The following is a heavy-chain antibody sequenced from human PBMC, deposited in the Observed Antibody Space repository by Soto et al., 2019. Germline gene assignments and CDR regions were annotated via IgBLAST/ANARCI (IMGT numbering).Heavy chain of an antibody. J-gene: IGHJ4*02. D-gene: IGHD3-10*01. CDR2: IYYSGST. CDR1: GGSISSGGYY. CDR3: ARDSSEPYGSGSYVGY. V-gene: IGHV4-31*03. Sequence: QVQLQESGPGLVKPSQTLSLTCTVSGGSISSGGYYWSWIRQHPGKGLEWIGYIYYSGSTYYNPSLKSRVTISVDKSKNQFSLKLSSVTAADTAVYYCARDSSEPYGSGSYVGYWGQGTLVTVSS.